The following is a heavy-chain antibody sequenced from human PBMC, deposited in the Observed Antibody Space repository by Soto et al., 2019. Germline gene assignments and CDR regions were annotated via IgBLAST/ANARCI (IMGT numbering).Heavy chain of an antibody. J-gene: IGHJ3*02. CDR3: ARVRGQTAGSRAFDI. Sequence: QVQLVQSGAEVKKPGASVKVSCKASGYTFTRHDITWVRQAPGEGLEWMGWISTYYGNTNYAQKVQGRVTKTTDTSTSRAYMELRSLRSDDTAVYYCARVRGQTAGSRAFDIWGQGTMVTVSS. CDR2: ISTYYGNT. V-gene: IGHV1-18*01. CDR1: GYTFTRHD. D-gene: IGHD6-25*01.